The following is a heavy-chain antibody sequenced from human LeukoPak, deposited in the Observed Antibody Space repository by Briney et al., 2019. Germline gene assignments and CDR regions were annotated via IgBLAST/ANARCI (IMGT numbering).Heavy chain of an antibody. CDR1: GFTFSSYS. Sequence: GGSLRLSCAASGFTFSSYSMNWVRQAPGKGLEWVSSISSSSSYIYYADSVKGRFTISRDNAKNSLYLQVNSLRAEDTAVYYCARARNSIAAGYWGQGTLVTVSS. CDR3: ARARNSIAAGY. CDR2: ISSSSSYI. V-gene: IGHV3-21*01. J-gene: IGHJ4*02. D-gene: IGHD6-13*01.